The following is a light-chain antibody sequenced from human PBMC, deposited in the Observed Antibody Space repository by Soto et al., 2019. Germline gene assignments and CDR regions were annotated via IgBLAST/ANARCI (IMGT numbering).Light chain of an antibody. CDR2: DAS. J-gene: IGKJ1*01. CDR3: QQYDSSPT. Sequence: EIVLTQSPGTLSLSPGERATLSCRASQSVTSSYLAWYQQKPGQAPRLLIYDASSKATGIPDRFSGSGSGTDFTLTISRLAPDDFALYYCQQYDSSPTFGQGTKVEI. V-gene: IGKV3-20*01. CDR1: QSVTSSY.